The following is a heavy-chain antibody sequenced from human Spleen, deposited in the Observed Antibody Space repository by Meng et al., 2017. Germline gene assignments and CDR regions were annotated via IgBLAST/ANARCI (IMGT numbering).Heavy chain of an antibody. V-gene: IGHV1-2*02. CDR3: AREGGPDKWFDP. CDR2: INPNGGAT. Sequence: QGRLVQAGAEVKKPGASVKVSCKASGYSFSGYYIHWVRQAPGQGLEWMGWINPNGGATYSAQKFQGRVTMTRDTSISTAYMELSRLKFDDTAVYYCAREGGPDKWFDPWGQGTLVTVSS. J-gene: IGHJ5*02. D-gene: IGHD2-15*01. CDR1: GYSFSGYY.